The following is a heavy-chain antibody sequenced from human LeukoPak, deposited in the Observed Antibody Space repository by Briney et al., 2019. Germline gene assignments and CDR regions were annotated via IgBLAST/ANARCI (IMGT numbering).Heavy chain of an antibody. J-gene: IGHJ6*03. Sequence: SETLSLTCTVSGGSISSYYWSWIRQPAGKGLEWIGRIYTSGSTNYNPSLKSRVTISVDTSKNQFSLKLSSVTAADTAVYYCARTIVVVPAARYYYYYYMDVWGKGTTVTVSS. V-gene: IGHV4-4*07. CDR3: ARTIVVVPAARYYYYYYMDV. D-gene: IGHD2-2*01. CDR2: IYTSGST. CDR1: GGSISSYY.